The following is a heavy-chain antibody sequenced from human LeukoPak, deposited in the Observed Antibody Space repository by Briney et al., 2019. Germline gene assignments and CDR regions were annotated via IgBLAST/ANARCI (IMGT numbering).Heavy chain of an antibody. V-gene: IGHV3-21*01. Sequence: PGGSLRLSCAASGFTFSTYSMNWVRQAPGKGLEWVSSISSSGSYIYYADSVKGRFTISRDNAKNSLYLQMNSLRAEDTAVYYCAREHTTVTSYFDYWGQGTLVTVSS. D-gene: IGHD4-17*01. CDR2: ISSSGSYI. J-gene: IGHJ4*02. CDR1: GFTFSTYS. CDR3: AREHTTVTSYFDY.